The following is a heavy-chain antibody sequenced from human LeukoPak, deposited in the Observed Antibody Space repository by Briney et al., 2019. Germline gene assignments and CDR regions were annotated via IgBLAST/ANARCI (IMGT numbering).Heavy chain of an antibody. Sequence: KPSETLSLTCAVYGGSFSGYYWSWIRQPPGKGLEWIGEINHRGSTSYNPSLKSRVTISINTSKNQFSLKLSSVTAADTAVFYCARRVWFGESSHWSFDPWGRGTLVTVSS. CDR1: GGSFSGYY. V-gene: IGHV4-34*01. D-gene: IGHD3-10*01. CDR3: ARRVWFGESSHWSFDP. J-gene: IGHJ2*01. CDR2: INHRGST.